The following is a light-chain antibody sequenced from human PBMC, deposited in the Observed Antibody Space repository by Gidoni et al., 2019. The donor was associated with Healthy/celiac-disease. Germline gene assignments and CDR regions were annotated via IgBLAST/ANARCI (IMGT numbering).Light chain of an antibody. V-gene: IGKV1-9*01. Sequence: DIQLTQSPSFLSASVGDRVTSTCRASQGITSYLAWYQQKPGKAPKLLIYAASTLQRGVPSRFSGSGSGTEFTLTISSLQPEDFATYYCQQLNSYPITFGQGTRLEIK. J-gene: IGKJ5*01. CDR1: QGITSY. CDR2: AAS. CDR3: QQLNSYPIT.